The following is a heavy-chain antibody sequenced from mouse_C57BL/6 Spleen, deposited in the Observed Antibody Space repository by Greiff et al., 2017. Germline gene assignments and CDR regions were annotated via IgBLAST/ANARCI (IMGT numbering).Heavy chain of an antibody. CDR1: GYTFTDYY. D-gene: IGHD4-1*01. V-gene: IGHV1-26*01. CDR3: ARELTGDY. J-gene: IGHJ2*01. Sequence: VQLQQSGPELVKPGASVKISCKASGYTFTDYYMNWVKQSHGKSLEWIGDINPNNGGTSYNQKFKGKATLTVDKSSSTAYMELRSLTSEDSAVYYCARELTGDYWGQGTTLTVSS. CDR2: INPNNGGT.